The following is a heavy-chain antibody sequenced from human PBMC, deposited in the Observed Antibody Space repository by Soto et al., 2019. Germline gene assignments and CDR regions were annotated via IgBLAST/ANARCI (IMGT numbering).Heavy chain of an antibody. CDR2: IWYDGTNR. V-gene: IGHV3-33*01. CDR1: GFTFSNHG. J-gene: IGHJ4*02. D-gene: IGHD6-19*01. CDR3: ARESSSGRGDRIDY. Sequence: QVKLVESGGCVVQPGRSLRLSCAASGFTFSNHGMHWVRQAPGKGLEWVTVIWYDGTNRFYADAVKGRFTIPRDISENTVFLQMNSLRAEDTAVYYCARESSSGRGDRIDYWGQGTLGTVSS.